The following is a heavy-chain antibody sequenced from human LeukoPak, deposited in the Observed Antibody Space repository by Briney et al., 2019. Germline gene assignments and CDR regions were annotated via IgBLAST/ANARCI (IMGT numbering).Heavy chain of an antibody. J-gene: IGHJ6*02. V-gene: IGHV1-8*01. Sequence: ASVKGSCKASGYTFTSYDINWVRQATGQGLEWMGWMNPNSGNTGYAQKFQGRVTMTRNTSISTAYMELSSLRSEDTAVYYCARGQGFGEPGGYYYYGMDVWGQGTTVTVSS. D-gene: IGHD3-10*01. CDR1: GYTFTSYD. CDR2: MNPNSGNT. CDR3: ARGQGFGEPGGYYYYGMDV.